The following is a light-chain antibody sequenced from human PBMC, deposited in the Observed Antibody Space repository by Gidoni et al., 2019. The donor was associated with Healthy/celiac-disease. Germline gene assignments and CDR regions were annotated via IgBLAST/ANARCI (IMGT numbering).Light chain of an antibody. Sequence: QSALTQPASVSGSPGQSITISCTGTSSDVGGYNYVSWYQQHPGKAPKLMIYDVSNRPSGVSNRFSRSKSGNTASLTISGLQAEDEADYYCSSYTSSSTFVVFGGGTKLT. J-gene: IGLJ2*01. V-gene: IGLV2-14*03. CDR3: SSYTSSSTFVV. CDR2: DVS. CDR1: SSDVGGYNY.